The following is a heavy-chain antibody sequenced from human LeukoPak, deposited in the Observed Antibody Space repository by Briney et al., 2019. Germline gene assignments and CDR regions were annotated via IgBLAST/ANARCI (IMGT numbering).Heavy chain of an antibody. V-gene: IGHV3-7*01. CDR3: ARDTPFREYSYYYYYMDV. J-gene: IGHJ6*03. Sequence: GGSLRLSCAASGFTFTNYWMSWVRQAPGKGLEWVANIKQDGSEKYYVDSVKGRFTISRDNAKNSLYLQMNSLTAEDTAVYYCARDTPFREYSYYYYYMDVWGKGTTVTISS. CDR1: GFTFTNYW. CDR2: IKQDGSEK. D-gene: IGHD5-24*01.